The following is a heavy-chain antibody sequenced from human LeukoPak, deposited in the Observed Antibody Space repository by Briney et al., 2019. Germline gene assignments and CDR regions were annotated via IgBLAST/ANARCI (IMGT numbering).Heavy chain of an antibody. CDR2: ISSSSSYI. V-gene: IGHV3-21*01. D-gene: IGHD3-10*01. CDR1: GFTFSSYA. CDR3: ARISDYYGSGSYYNV. Sequence: PGGSLRLSCAASGFTFSSYAMSWVRQAPGKGLEWVSSISSSSSYIYYADSVKGGFTISRDNAKNSLYLQMNSLRAEDTAVYYCARISDYYGSGSYYNVWGQGTLVTVSS. J-gene: IGHJ4*02.